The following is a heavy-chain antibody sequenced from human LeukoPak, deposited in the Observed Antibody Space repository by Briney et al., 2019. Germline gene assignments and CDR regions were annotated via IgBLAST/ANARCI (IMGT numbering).Heavy chain of an antibody. D-gene: IGHD6-13*01. CDR3: ARSVRYSSSWYYYYMDV. Sequence: SETLSLTCTVSGGSISSSSYYWGWIRQPPGKGLEWIGSIYYSGSTYYNPSLKSRVTISVDTSKNQFSLKLSSVTAADTAAYYCARSVRYSSSWYYYYMDVWGKGTTVTVSS. CDR2: IYYSGST. J-gene: IGHJ6*03. V-gene: IGHV4-39*01. CDR1: GGSISSSSYY.